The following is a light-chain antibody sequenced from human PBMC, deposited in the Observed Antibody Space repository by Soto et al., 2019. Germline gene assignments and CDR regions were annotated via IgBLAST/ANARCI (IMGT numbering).Light chain of an antibody. V-gene: IGKV3-15*01. CDR1: QSIRTN. Sequence: EIVMTQSPATLSVSPGERATLSCRASQSIRTNLAWYQQKPGQAPSLLIYGASTRATGIPARFSGSGSGTEFTLTISSLQSEDSAVYFCQQYNNWPPYTFGQGTKLEIK. CDR3: QQYNNWPPYT. CDR2: GAS. J-gene: IGKJ2*01.